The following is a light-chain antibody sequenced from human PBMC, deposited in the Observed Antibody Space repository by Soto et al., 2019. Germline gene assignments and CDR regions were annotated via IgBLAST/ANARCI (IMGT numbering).Light chain of an antibody. CDR3: QQYSTYSKP. CDR2: DAS. Sequence: DIQMTQSPSTLSASVGDRVTITCRASQSISSWLAWYQQKPGKAPKLLIYDASILERGVPSRFSGGRSGTDFTLTISSLQPDDFATYYCQQYSTYSKPFGQGTKVDIK. V-gene: IGKV1-5*01. CDR1: QSISSW. J-gene: IGKJ1*01.